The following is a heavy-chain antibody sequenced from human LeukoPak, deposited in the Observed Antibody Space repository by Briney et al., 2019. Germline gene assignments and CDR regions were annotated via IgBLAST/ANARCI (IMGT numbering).Heavy chain of an antibody. Sequence: GRSLRLSCAASGFTFSSYGMHWVRQAPGKGLEWVAVISYDGSNKYYADSVKGRFTISRDNSKNTLYLQMNSLRAEDTAVYYCARGPDCSSTSCYTTEADYYYYMDVWGKGTTVTVSS. CDR2: ISYDGSNK. J-gene: IGHJ6*03. D-gene: IGHD2-2*02. V-gene: IGHV3-30*03. CDR1: GFTFSSYG. CDR3: ARGPDCSSTSCYTTEADYYYYMDV.